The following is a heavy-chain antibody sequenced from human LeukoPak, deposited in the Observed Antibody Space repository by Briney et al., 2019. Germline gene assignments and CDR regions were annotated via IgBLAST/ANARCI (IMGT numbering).Heavy chain of an antibody. D-gene: IGHD6-13*01. CDR1: GGSISSYY. CDR2: IYYSGST. CDR3: ARAYSSSWSGQPFDY. Sequence: SETLSLTCTGSGGSISSYYWSWIRQPPGKGLEWIGYIYYSGSTNYNPSLKSRVTISVDTSKNQFSLKLSSVTAADTAVYYCARAYSSSWSGQPFDYWGQGTLVTVSS. J-gene: IGHJ4*02. V-gene: IGHV4-59*08.